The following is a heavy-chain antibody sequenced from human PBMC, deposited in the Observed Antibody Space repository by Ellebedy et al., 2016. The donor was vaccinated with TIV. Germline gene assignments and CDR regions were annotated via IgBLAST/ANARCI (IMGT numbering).Heavy chain of an antibody. D-gene: IGHD6-19*01. J-gene: IGHJ6*03. CDR3: AGDLWGGGYGDMDV. Sequence: GESLKISCAASGFTFNSYGMNWVRQAPGKGLEWISYISSTSNTIFHADSVKARFTIARDNAKNSLYLQMNSLRAEDTAVYYCAGDLWGGGYGDMDVWGKGTTVTVSS. CDR1: GFTFNSYG. V-gene: IGHV3-48*04. CDR2: ISSTSNTI.